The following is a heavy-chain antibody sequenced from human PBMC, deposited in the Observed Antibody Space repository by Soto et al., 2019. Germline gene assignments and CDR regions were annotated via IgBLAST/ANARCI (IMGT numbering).Heavy chain of an antibody. V-gene: IGHV5-10-1*01. CDR1: GYSVTKYW. D-gene: IGHD3-16*01. J-gene: IGHJ6*02. CDR3: ARHYICRGGDCYYYGMDV. Sequence: GASLKISCKGSGYSVTKYWISWVRQMPGKGLEWMGRIDPSDSYINYSPSFQGHVTISADKSTNTASLQWSSLRASDTAIYYCARHYICRGGDCYYYGMDVWGQGTTVTVSS. CDR2: IDPSDSYI.